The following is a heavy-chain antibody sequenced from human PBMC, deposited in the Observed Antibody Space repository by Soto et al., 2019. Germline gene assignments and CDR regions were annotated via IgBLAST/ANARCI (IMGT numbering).Heavy chain of an antibody. V-gene: IGHV3-21*01. CDR1: AFTFSSYS. D-gene: IGHD6-6*01. CDR3: ARYGPYSSWEIDY. Sequence: EVQLVESGGGLVKPGGSLRLSCAASAFTFSSYSMNWVRQAPGKGLEWVSSISSSSTYIYYADSVKGRFTISRDNAKNSLYLQMNSLRAEDTAVYYCARYGPYSSWEIDYWGQGTLVTVSS. J-gene: IGHJ4*02. CDR2: ISSSSTYI.